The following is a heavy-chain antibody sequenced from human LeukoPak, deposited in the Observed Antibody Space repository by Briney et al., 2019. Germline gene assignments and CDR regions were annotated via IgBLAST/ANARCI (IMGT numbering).Heavy chain of an antibody. D-gene: IGHD3-22*01. CDR1: GGTFSSYA. J-gene: IGHJ4*02. CDR2: IIPIFGTA. V-gene: IGHV1-69*13. Sequence: WASVKVSCKASGGTFSSYAISWVRQAPGQGLEWMGGIIPIFGTANYAQKFQGRVTITADESTSTAYMELSSLRSEDTAVCYCARTSDSSGYQIDYWGQGTLVTVSS. CDR3: ARTSDSSGYQIDY.